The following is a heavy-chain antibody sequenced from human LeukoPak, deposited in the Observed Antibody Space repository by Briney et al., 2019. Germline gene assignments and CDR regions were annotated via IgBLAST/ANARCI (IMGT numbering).Heavy chain of an antibody. CDR3: VRDSPGYGAYDFD. CDR2: IKEDGSAK. Sequence: GGSLRLSCAASGFTFSSYWMSWVRQAPGKGLEWVANIKEDGSAKYYADSVKGRFTISRDNAKNSLYLQMNNLSAEDTAVYYCVRDSPGYGAYDFDWGQGTLVTVSS. CDR1: GFTFSSYW. J-gene: IGHJ4*02. V-gene: IGHV3-7*01. D-gene: IGHD5-12*01.